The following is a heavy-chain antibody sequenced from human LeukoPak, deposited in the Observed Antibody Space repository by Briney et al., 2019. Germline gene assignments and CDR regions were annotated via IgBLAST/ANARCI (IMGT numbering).Heavy chain of an antibody. J-gene: IGHJ3*02. Sequence: SETLSLTCAVYGGSFSGYYWSWIRQPPGKGLEWIGYIYYSGSTYYNPSLKSRVTISVDTSKSQFSLKLSSVTAADTAVYYCARDSFYYDSSGYYSGAFDIWGQGTMVTVSS. CDR1: GGSFSGYY. D-gene: IGHD3-22*01. V-gene: IGHV4-30-4*08. CDR3: ARDSFYYDSSGYYSGAFDI. CDR2: IYYSGST.